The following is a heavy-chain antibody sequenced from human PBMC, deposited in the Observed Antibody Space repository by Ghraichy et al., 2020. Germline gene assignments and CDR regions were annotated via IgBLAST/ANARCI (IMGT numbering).Heavy chain of an antibody. J-gene: IGHJ4*02. CDR3: VRDHNWAFDY. V-gene: IGHV3-48*01. Sequence: LSLTCAASGFTFSDYSMNWVRQAPGKGLEWISYINAVGGDIHYADSVTGRFTVSRDNSKNSLYLQMSSLRGEDTSLYYCVRDHNWAFDYWGQGTLVTVSS. CDR2: INAVGGDI. D-gene: IGHD1-1*01. CDR1: GFTFSDYS.